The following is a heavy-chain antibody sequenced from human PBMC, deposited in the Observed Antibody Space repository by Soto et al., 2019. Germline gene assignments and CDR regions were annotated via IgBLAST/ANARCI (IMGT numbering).Heavy chain of an antibody. J-gene: IGHJ6*02. Sequence: QVQLVESGGGVVQPGRALRLSCPASGFTFSSYAIHWVRQAPGKGLEWVAVISYDGSNKYYADSVKGRFTISRDNSKNTLYLQMNSLRAEDTAVYYCARDTAMATGLYYYYGMDVWGQGTTVTVSS. CDR2: ISYDGSNK. CDR3: ARDTAMATGLYYYYGMDV. CDR1: GFTFSSYA. V-gene: IGHV3-30-3*01. D-gene: IGHD5-18*01.